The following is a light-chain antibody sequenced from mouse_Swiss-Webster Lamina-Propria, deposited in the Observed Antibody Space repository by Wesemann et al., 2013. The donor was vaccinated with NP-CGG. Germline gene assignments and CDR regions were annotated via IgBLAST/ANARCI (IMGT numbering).Light chain of an antibody. CDR3: HQYLSSLT. CDR2: WAS. J-gene: IGKJ5*01. Sequence: DIVMTQSQKFMSTSVGDRVSITCKASQNVGTAVAWYQQKPGQSPKLLIYWASTRESGVPDRFTGSGSGTDFTLTISSVQAEDLAVYYCHQYLSSLTFGAGTKLELK. CDR1: QNVGTA. V-gene: IGKV6-25*01.